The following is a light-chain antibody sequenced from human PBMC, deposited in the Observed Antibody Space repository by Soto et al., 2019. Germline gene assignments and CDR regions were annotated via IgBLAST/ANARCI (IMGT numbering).Light chain of an antibody. CDR2: DVN. CDR3: SSYTSSSTLGHVV. Sequence: QSALTQPASVSGSPGQSITISCTGTSSDVGGYNYVSWYQQHPGKAPQLMIYDVNNRPSGVSNRFSGSKSGNTASLTISGLQAEDEADYYCSSYTSSSTLGHVVFGGGTKVTVL. CDR1: SSDVGGYNY. V-gene: IGLV2-14*01. J-gene: IGLJ2*01.